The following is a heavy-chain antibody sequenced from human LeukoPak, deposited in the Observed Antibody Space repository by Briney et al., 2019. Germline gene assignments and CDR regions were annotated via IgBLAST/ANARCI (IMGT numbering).Heavy chain of an antibody. V-gene: IGHV1-8*01. CDR1: GYTFTSYD. D-gene: IGHD6-19*01. CDR2: RNPNSGNT. Sequence: ASVKVSCKASGYTFTSYDINRVRQATGQGLEWMGWRNPNSGNTGYAQKFQGRVTMTRNTSISTAYMELSSLRSEDTAVYYCATAPQWLVRRWFDPWGQGTLVTVSS. CDR3: ATAPQWLVRRWFDP. J-gene: IGHJ5*02.